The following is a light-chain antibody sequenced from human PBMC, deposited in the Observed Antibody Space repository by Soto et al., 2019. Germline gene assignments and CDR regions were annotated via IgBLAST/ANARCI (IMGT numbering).Light chain of an antibody. CDR3: QQSYNSPQT. V-gene: IGKV1-5*01. Sequence: DIQMTQSPSTLSASVGDRVTITCRASQSISSWLAWYQQKPGKAPKVLIYDASTLESGVPSTFSGSGSGTDFTLTINSLQPEDFATYSCQQSYNSPQTFGQGTKVDIK. CDR1: QSISSW. J-gene: IGKJ1*01. CDR2: DAS.